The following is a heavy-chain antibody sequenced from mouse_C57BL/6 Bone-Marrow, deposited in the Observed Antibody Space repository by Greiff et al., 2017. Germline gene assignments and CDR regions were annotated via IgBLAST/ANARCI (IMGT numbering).Heavy chain of an antibody. V-gene: IGHV1-81*01. Sequence: QVQLKESGAELARPGASVKLSCKASGYTFTSYGISWVKQRTGQGLEWIGEIYPRSGNTYYNEKFKGKATLTADKSSSTAYMELRSLTSEDSAVYVCARKEITTVVAGDFHYYAMDYWGQGTSVTVSS. CDR2: IYPRSGNT. J-gene: IGHJ4*01. CDR3: ARKEITTVVAGDFHYYAMDY. CDR1: GYTFTSYG. D-gene: IGHD1-1*01.